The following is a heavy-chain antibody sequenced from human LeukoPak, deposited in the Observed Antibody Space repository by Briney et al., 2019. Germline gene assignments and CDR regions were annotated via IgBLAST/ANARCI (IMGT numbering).Heavy chain of an antibody. Sequence: GGSLRLSCAASGFTFSSYAMSWVRQAPGKGLKWVSAISGSGGSTYYADSVKGRFTISRDNSKNTLYLQMNSLRAEDTAVYYCAKDGPTMVRGVVYAFDIWGQGTMVTVSS. CDR2: ISGSGGST. CDR1: GFTFSSYA. J-gene: IGHJ3*02. D-gene: IGHD3-10*01. V-gene: IGHV3-23*01. CDR3: AKDGPTMVRGVVYAFDI.